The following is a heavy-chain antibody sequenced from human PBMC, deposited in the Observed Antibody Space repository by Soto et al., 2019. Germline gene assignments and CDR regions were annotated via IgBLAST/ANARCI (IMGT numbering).Heavy chain of an antibody. CDR2: IYYSGST. V-gene: IGHV4-30-4*01. J-gene: IGHJ6*02. CDR3: AREVFNVLVPAAEGDYYYGMDV. Sequence: QVQLQESGPGLVKPSQTLSLTCTVSGGSISSGDYYWSWIRQPPGKGLEWIGYIYYSGSTYYNPSLKSRVTISVDTSKNQFSLKLSSVTAADTAVYYCAREVFNVLVPAAEGDYYYGMDVWGQGTTVTVSS. D-gene: IGHD2-2*01. CDR1: GGSISSGDYY.